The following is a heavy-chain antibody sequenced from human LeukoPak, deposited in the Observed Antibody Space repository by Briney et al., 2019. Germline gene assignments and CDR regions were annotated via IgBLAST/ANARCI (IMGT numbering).Heavy chain of an antibody. Sequence: SETLSLTCTVSGGSISSYYWSWIRQPAGRGLEWIGRIYSSGSTTYNPSLKSRVTISEDTSKNQFSLRLTSVTAADTAIYYCARDHSYYYYMDVWGKGATVTVSS. J-gene: IGHJ6*03. CDR2: IYSSGST. V-gene: IGHV4-4*07. CDR1: GGSISSYY. CDR3: ARDHSYYYYMDV.